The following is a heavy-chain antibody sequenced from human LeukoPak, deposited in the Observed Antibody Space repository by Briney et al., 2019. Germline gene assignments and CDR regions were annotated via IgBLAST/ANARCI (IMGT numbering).Heavy chain of an antibody. J-gene: IGHJ6*03. Sequence: KPSETLSLTCSVSGGSISSSSYYWGWIRQPPGKGLEWIGTISYSGSTYYNPSLKSRVTISVDTSKNQFSLKLSSVTAADTAVYYCARRRHWNSFYYYYYMDVWGKGTTVTVSS. V-gene: IGHV4-39*01. D-gene: IGHD2/OR15-2a*01. CDR1: GGSISSSSYY. CDR3: ARRRHWNSFYYYYYMDV. CDR2: ISYSGST.